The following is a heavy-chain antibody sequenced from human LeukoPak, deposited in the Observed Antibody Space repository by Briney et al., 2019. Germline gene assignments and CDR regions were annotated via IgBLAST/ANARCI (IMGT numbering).Heavy chain of an antibody. CDR3: ARLYSSSCYRGTLDY. Sequence: PGGSLRLSCAASGFTFSNYDMHWVRQAPGKGLEWVAFISYDGSNIYYADSVKGRFTIPRDNAKNILYLQMNSLRVEDTAVYYCARLYSSSCYRGTLDYWGEGTLVTVSS. J-gene: IGHJ4*02. CDR2: ISYDGSNI. D-gene: IGHD6-13*01. V-gene: IGHV3-30*03. CDR1: GFTFSNYD.